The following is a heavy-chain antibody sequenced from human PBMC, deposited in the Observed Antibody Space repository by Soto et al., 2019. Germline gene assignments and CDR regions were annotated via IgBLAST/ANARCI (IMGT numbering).Heavy chain of an antibody. Sequence: ASVKVSCKASGYTFSSYAIHWVRQAPGQMLEWMGWINGGDGNTDYSQKFQARVTLTRDTSATTAYMELSSLRSEDTALYYCARVLIVPTAMYSAFDIWGQGTMVTVSS. V-gene: IGHV1-3*01. J-gene: IGHJ3*02. CDR3: ARVLIVPTAMYSAFDI. CDR2: INGGDGNT. D-gene: IGHD2-2*01. CDR1: GYTFSSYA.